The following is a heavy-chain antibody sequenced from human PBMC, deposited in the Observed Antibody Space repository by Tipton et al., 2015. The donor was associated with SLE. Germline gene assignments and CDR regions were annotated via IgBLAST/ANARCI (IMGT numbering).Heavy chain of an antibody. V-gene: IGHV4-61*02. CDR2: IHASGSSGST. J-gene: IGHJ6*03. Sequence: TLSLTCTVSGGSISSGGHYWSWIRQPAGKGLEWIGRIHASGSSGSTEYNPSLKSRVSMSLDTSKNQFSLNLTSVTAADTALYYCVKSVVVVSPRDYYYYMDVWGKGTTVTVSS. D-gene: IGHD2-15*01. CDR1: GGSISSGGHY. CDR3: VKSVVVVSPRDYYYYMDV.